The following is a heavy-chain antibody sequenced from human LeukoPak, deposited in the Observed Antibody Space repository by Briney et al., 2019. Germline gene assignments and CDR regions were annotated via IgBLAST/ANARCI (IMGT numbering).Heavy chain of an antibody. CDR2: INTNAGNP. CDR1: GYTFTDYY. CDR3: AKQGPGYCGSTSCYGVDY. D-gene: IGHD2-2*01. J-gene: IGHJ4*02. Sequence: GASVKVSCKASGYTFTDYYMHWVRQAPGQGLEWMGWINTNAGNPTYAQGFTGRFVFSLDTSVSTAYLQISSLKPEDTAVYYCAKQGPGYCGSTSCYGVDYWGQGTLVTVSS. V-gene: IGHV7-4-1*02.